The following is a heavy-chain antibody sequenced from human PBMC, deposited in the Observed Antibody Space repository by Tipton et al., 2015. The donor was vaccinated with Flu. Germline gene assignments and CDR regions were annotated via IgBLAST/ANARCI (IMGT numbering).Heavy chain of an antibody. V-gene: IGHV4-38-2*01. CDR1: GDSIGSDYF. J-gene: IGHJ3*02. D-gene: IGHD3-22*01. CDR2: IHRSGNT. Sequence: GLVKPSETLSVTCSVSGDSIGSDYFWGWIRQPPGKGLERIGNIHRSGNTYHNPSLRSRVTISVDRSRNQFSLSLSLVTAADTAMYYCGGPSTQNYFDSSISTDAFDIWGQGTMVTVSS. CDR3: GGPSTQNYFDSSISTDAFDI.